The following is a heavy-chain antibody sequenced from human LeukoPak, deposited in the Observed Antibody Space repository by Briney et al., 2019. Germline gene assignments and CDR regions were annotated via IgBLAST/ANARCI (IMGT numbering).Heavy chain of an antibody. J-gene: IGHJ4*02. Sequence: SETLSLTCTVSGGSISSYYWSWIRQPPGKGLEWIGYIYYSGSTYYNPSLKSRVTISVDTSKNQFSLKLSSVTAADTAVYYCARGHKGVAPGYWGQGTLVTVSS. CDR3: ARGHKGVAPGY. CDR1: GGSISSYY. CDR2: IYYSGST. D-gene: IGHD3-3*01. V-gene: IGHV4-59*01.